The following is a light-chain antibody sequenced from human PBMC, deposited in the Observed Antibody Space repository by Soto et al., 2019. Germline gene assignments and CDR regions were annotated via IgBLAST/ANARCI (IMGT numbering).Light chain of an antibody. J-gene: IGKJ1*01. CDR2: GAS. CDR3: QQYKKWPWT. V-gene: IGKV3-15*01. CDR1: QSVSSY. Sequence: ETVLTQSPATLSLSPGERATLSCRASQSVSSYLAWYQQKPGQAPRLLIYGASTRATGIPARFSGSGSGTEFTLTITSLQSEDFAVYYCQQYKKWPWTFGQGTKVDIK.